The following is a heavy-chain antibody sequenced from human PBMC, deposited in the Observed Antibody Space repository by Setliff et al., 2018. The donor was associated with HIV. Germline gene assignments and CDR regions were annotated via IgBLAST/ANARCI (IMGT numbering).Heavy chain of an antibody. Sequence: ASVKVSCKASGYTFTSYSISWVRQAPGQGLEWMGWISGYNGNTNSAQKVQGRVIMTTDTSTSTAYMELRSLRSDDAAVYYCTRGPWSKVVTTDTFDIWGQGTMVTV. J-gene: IGHJ3*02. CDR1: GYTFTSYS. D-gene: IGHD1-26*01. V-gene: IGHV1-18*01. CDR2: ISGYNGNT. CDR3: TRGPWSKVVTTDTFDI.